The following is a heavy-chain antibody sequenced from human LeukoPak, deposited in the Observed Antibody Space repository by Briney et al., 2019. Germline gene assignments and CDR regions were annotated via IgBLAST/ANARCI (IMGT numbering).Heavy chain of an antibody. J-gene: IGHJ4*02. CDR3: AKDLGIAVAYN. V-gene: IGHV3-30-3*01. D-gene: IGHD6-19*01. Sequence: GGSLRLSCAASGFTFSSYAMHWVRQAPGKGLEWVAVISYDGSNKYYADSVKGRFTISRDNSKNTLYLQMNSLRAEDTAVYYCAKDLGIAVAYNWGQGTLVTVSS. CDR2: ISYDGSNK. CDR1: GFTFSSYA.